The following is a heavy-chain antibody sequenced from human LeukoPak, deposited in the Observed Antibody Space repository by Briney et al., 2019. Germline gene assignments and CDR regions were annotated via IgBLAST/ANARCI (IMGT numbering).Heavy chain of an antibody. CDR3: ARDHYIGDYFGGFDP. J-gene: IGHJ5*02. CDR1: GYTFTSYD. Sequence: AASVKVSCKASGYTFTSYDINWVRQAPGQGLEWMGWMNPNSGNTDYAQKFQGRVTMTRNTSISTAYMELSSLRSEDTAVYYCARDHYIGDYFGGFDPWGQGTLVTVSS. V-gene: IGHV1-8*01. CDR2: MNPNSGNT. D-gene: IGHD4-17*01.